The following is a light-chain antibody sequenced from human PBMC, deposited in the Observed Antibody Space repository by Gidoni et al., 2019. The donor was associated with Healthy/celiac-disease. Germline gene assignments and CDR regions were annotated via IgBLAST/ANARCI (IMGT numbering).Light chain of an antibody. Sequence: DIVMTQSPASLAVSLGERATINCKSSQSVLYSSKNKNYLAWYQQKPGQTPKLLIYWASTREAGVPDRFSGSGSGTDFTLTISSLQAEDVAVYYCQQYYSTPGFTFGPGTKVDIK. J-gene: IGKJ3*01. V-gene: IGKV4-1*01. CDR2: WAS. CDR3: QQYYSTPGFT. CDR1: QSVLYSSKNKNY.